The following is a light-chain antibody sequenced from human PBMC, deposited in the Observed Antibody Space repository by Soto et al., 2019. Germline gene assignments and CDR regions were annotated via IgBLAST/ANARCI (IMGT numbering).Light chain of an antibody. CDR1: SSNIGSKY. Sequence: QSVLTQPPSASGTPGQSVTISCSGSSSNIGSKYVYWYQQLPGTAPKLLIYRNNQRPSGVPDRFSGSKSGTSASLAISGLRSEDEADYYCAAWDDSLSGFYVFGTGTKVTVL. J-gene: IGLJ1*01. V-gene: IGLV1-47*01. CDR3: AAWDDSLSGFYV. CDR2: RNN.